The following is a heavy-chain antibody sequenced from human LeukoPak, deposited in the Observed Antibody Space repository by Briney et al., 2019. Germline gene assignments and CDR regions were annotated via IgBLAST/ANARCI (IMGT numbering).Heavy chain of an antibody. Sequence: PGGSLRLSCAASGFTFSNYAMSWVRQAPGKGLEWVAVISYDGSNKYYADSVKGRFTIFRDNSKNTLYLQMNSLRAEDTVVYYCAKSADMATNYFGYWGQGTLVTVSS. CDR1: GFTFSNYA. CDR3: AKSADMATNYFGY. D-gene: IGHD5-24*01. CDR2: ISYDGSNK. J-gene: IGHJ4*02. V-gene: IGHV3-30*18.